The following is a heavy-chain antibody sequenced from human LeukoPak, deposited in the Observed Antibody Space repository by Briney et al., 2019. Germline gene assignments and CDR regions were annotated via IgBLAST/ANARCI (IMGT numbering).Heavy chain of an antibody. J-gene: IGHJ2*01. Sequence: PAASVKVSCKASGGTFSSYAISWGRQAPGQGLEWMGRIIPILGIANYAQKFQGRVTITADKSTSTAYMELSSLRSEDTAAYYCARDDRVWLDPPPWYFDLWGRGTLVTVSS. CDR2: IIPILGIA. CDR3: ARDDRVWLDPPPWYFDL. CDR1: GGTFSSYA. D-gene: IGHD3-16*01. V-gene: IGHV1-69*04.